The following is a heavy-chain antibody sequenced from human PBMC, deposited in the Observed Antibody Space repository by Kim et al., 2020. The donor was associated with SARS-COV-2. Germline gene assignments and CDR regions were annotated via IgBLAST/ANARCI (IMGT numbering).Heavy chain of an antibody. Sequence: GGSLRLSCAASGFTFDDYYMRWVRQTPGKGLEWVSDISYNGVTIYYADSVEGRFTISRDNAKNSLYLQMNSLRAEDTAVYYCARGLSGSQPFIVFDFWGQGTLVTVSA. V-gene: IGHV3-11*01. CDR3: ARGLSGSQPFIVFDF. J-gene: IGHJ4*02. CDR1: GFTFDDYY. D-gene: IGHD1-26*01. CDR2: ISYNGVTI.